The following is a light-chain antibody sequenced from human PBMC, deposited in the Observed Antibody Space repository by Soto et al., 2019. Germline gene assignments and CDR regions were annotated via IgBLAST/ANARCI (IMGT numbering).Light chain of an antibody. J-gene: IGKJ1*01. CDR1: QGIRNA. V-gene: IGKV1-5*03. CDR2: KAS. Sequence: DIQITQSPSSLSASVGDRVTITCRASQGIRNALGWYQQKPGKAPKLLIYKASTLKSGVPSRFSGSGSGTEFTLTISSLQPDDFATYYCQHYNSYSEAFGQGTKVDIK. CDR3: QHYNSYSEA.